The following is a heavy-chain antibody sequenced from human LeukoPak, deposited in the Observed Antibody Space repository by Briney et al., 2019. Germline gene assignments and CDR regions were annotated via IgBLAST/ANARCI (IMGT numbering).Heavy chain of an antibody. Sequence: GGSLRLSCAASGFTFTNYSMNWVRQAPGKGLEWVSSISSSSSYIFYADSMKGQFTISRDNAKSSLYQQMNSLRAEDTAVYYCARGGNSAYNMDVWGKGTTVTVFS. D-gene: IGHD1-14*01. V-gene: IGHV3-21*06. CDR1: GFTFTNYS. CDR3: ARGGNSAYNMDV. J-gene: IGHJ6*03. CDR2: ISSSSSYI.